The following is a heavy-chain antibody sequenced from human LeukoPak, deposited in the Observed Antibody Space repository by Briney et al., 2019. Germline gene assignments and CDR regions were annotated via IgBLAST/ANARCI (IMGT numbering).Heavy chain of an antibody. Sequence: GGSLRLSCAASGFTFSSYAMSWVRQAPGKGLEWVSAISGSGGSTYYADSVKGRFTISRDNSKNTLYLQMNSLRAEDTAVYYCPKDLYYYDSSGSFWGQGTLVTVSS. D-gene: IGHD3-22*01. J-gene: IGHJ4*02. CDR3: PKDLYYYDSSGSF. CDR2: ISGSGGST. CDR1: GFTFSSYA. V-gene: IGHV3-23*01.